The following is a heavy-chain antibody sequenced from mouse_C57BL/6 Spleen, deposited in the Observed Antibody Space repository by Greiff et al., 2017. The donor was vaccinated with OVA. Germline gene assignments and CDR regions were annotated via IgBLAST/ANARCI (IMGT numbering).Heavy chain of an antibody. Sequence: EVKVVESGEGLVKPGGSLKLSCAASGFTFSSYAMSWVRQTPEKRLEWVAYISSGGDYIYYADTVKGRFTISRDNARNTLYLQMSSLKSEDTAMYYCTRDVVHFDYWGQGTTLTVSS. J-gene: IGHJ2*01. V-gene: IGHV5-9-1*02. D-gene: IGHD1-1*01. CDR2: ISSGGDYI. CDR1: GFTFSSYA. CDR3: TRDVVHFDY.